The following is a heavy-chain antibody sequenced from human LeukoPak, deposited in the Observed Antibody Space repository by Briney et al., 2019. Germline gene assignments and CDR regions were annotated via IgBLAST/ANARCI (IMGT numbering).Heavy chain of an antibody. V-gene: IGHV3-21*01. CDR2: ISSSSSYI. J-gene: IGHJ3*02. Sequence: GGSLRLSCGASGFTFSSYSMNWVRQAPGKGLEWVSSISSSSSYIYYADSVKGRFTISRDNAKNSLYLQMNSLRAEDTAVYYCAREADSPNAFDIWGQGTMVTVSS. D-gene: IGHD3-22*01. CDR3: AREADSPNAFDI. CDR1: GFTFSSYS.